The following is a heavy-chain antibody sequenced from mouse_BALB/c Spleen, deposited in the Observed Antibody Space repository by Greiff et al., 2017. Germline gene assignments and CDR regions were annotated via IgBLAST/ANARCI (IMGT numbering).Heavy chain of an antibody. CDR1: GFTFTDYY. V-gene: IGHV7-3*02. CDR3: ARDPIGTDAMDY. Sequence: EVKLVESGGGLVQPGGSLRLSCATSGFTFTDYYMSWVRQPPGKALEWLGFIRNKANGYTTEYSASVKGRFTISRDNSQSILYLQMNTLRAEDSATYYCARDPIGTDAMDYWGQGTSVTVSS. D-gene: IGHD4-1*01. J-gene: IGHJ4*01. CDR2: IRNKANGYTT.